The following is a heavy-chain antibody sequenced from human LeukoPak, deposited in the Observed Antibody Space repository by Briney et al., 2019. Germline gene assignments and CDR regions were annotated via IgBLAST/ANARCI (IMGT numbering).Heavy chain of an antibody. CDR2: IYSSGGT. J-gene: IGHJ4*02. CDR3: ARDSNGPAL. V-gene: IGHV3-53*01. CDR1: GFIVSNNY. D-gene: IGHD3-22*01. Sequence: PGGSLRLSCAASGFIVSNNYMSWVRQAPGKGLEWVSVIYSSGGTFYSDSVKGRFTISRDSSKNTLYLQMNSLRADDTAVYYCARDSNGPALWGQGTLVTVSS.